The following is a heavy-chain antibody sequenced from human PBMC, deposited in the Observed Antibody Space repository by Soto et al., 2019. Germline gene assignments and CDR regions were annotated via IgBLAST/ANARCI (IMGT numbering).Heavy chain of an antibody. V-gene: IGHV3-74*01. CDR1: GFTFSSYW. CDR3: ARDPEQWLVSGWFDP. J-gene: IGHJ5*02. D-gene: IGHD6-19*01. CDR2: INSDGSST. Sequence: GGSLRLSCAASGFTFSSYWMHWVRQAPGKGLVWVSRINSDGSSTSYADSVKGRFTISRDNAKNTLYLQMNSLRAEDTAVYYCARDPEQWLVSGWFDPWGQGTLVTVSS.